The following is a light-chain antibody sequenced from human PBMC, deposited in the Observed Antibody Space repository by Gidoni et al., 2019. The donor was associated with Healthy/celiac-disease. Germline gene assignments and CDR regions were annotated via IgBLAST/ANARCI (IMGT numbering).Light chain of an antibody. J-gene: IGKJ5*01. Sequence: AIKLTQAPSSLSASVGDRVTITCRASQGISSALAWYQQKPGKAPKLLIYDASSLESGVPSRFCGSGSGTDFTLTISSLQPEDFATYYCQQFHSYPHAITFGQGTRLEIK. CDR3: QQFHSYPHAIT. CDR2: DAS. V-gene: IGKV1-13*02. CDR1: QGISSA.